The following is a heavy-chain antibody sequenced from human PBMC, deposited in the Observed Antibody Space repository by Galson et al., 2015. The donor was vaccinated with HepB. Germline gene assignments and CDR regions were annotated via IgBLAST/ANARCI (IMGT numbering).Heavy chain of an antibody. Sequence: QSGAEVKKPGESLRISCKGSGYSFTSYWIGWVRQMPGKGLEWMGIIYPGDSETIYSPSFPGHVSISADKSISTAYLQWSSLKASDTAVYYCARRSVTTLNWYFDLWGRGTLVTVSS. CDR1: GYSFTSYW. D-gene: IGHD4-17*01. V-gene: IGHV5-51*01. CDR2: IYPGDSET. J-gene: IGHJ2*01. CDR3: ARRSVTTLNWYFDL.